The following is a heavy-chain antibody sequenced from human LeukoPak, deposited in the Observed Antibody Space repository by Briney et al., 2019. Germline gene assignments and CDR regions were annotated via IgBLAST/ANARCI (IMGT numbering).Heavy chain of an antibody. CDR2: IKQDGSQE. CDR1: RFTLSTYW. V-gene: IGHV3-7*01. CDR3: ARGVPYDSWSGPHYSDY. J-gene: IGHJ4*02. Sequence: GGSLRLSCAASRFTLSTYWMSWVRQAPGKGLEWVAHIKQDGSQEYYVDSVKGRLTISRDSAKNSLYLQMNSLRAEDTAVYYCARGVPYDSWSGPHYSDYWGQGTLVTVSS. D-gene: IGHD3-3*01.